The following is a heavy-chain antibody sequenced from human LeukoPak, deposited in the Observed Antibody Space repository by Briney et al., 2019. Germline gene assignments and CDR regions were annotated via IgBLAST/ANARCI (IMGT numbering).Heavy chain of an antibody. CDR3: ARGASSSSDIGYYSYSMDV. D-gene: IGHD2-15*01. CDR2: MYTSGST. Sequence: PSETLSRTCTGSGGSISSGSYYWSWIRQPAGKGLEWIGRMYTSGSTNYNPSLKTLVTISVDTSKNQVFLNLSSVTTADTAVYYCARGASSSSDIGYYSYSMDVWGKGTTVTVSS. J-gene: IGHJ6*03. CDR1: GGSISSGSYY. V-gene: IGHV4-61*02.